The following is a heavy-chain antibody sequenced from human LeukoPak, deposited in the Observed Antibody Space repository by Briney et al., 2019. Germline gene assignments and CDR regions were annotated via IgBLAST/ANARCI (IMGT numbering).Heavy chain of an antibody. J-gene: IGHJ4*02. V-gene: IGHV3-30*01. CDR2: ISSDGSDK. D-gene: IGHD5-18*01. CDR1: GFTFSTHA. Sequence: GRSLRLSCAASGFTFSTHAMHWVRQPPGKGLEWAAVISSDGSDKYYADSVKGRFTISRDNSKNTLYLQMNSLRAEDTTVYYCARSSSSYFYTSLDYWGQGTLVTVSS. CDR3: ARSSSSYFYTSLDY.